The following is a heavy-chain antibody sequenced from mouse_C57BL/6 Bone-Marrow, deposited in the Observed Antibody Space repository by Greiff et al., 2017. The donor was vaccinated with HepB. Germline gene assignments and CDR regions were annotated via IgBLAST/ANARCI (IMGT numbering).Heavy chain of an antibody. CDR1: GFSLTSYA. V-gene: IGHV2-9-1*01. CDR2: IWTGGGT. Sequence: VQLQQSGPGLVAPSQRLSITCTVSGFSLTSYAISWVRQPPGKGLEWLGVIWTGGGTNYNSALKSRLSISKDNSKSQVFLKMNSLQTDDTARYYCARKGFTTVVAHWYFDVWGTGTTVTVSS. J-gene: IGHJ1*03. CDR3: ARKGFTTVVAHWYFDV. D-gene: IGHD1-1*01.